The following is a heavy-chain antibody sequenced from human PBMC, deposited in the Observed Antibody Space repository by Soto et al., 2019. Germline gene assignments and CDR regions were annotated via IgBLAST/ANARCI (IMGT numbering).Heavy chain of an antibody. D-gene: IGHD6-19*01. V-gene: IGHV1-3*01. CDR2: INAGNGNT. Sequence: QVQLVQSGAEVKKPGASVKVSCKASGYTFTSYAMHWVRQAPGQRLEWMGWINAGNGNTKYSPKFQGRVTITMDTSARTAYMELSSLRSEDTAVYYCATWTWLVPFDYWGQGTLVTVSS. CDR3: ATWTWLVPFDY. CDR1: GYTFTSYA. J-gene: IGHJ4*02.